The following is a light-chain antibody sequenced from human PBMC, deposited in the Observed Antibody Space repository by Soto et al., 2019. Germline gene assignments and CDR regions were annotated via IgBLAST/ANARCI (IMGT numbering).Light chain of an antibody. Sequence: IQLTQSPTTLPASVGDRVTLTCRASESISNWLAWYQQRPGTAPKLLIYHASILETAVPSRVSGNGSGTEFTLTISSLQPGDFATYYCQQYRTYSFGQGSRVEIK. CDR3: QQYRTYS. CDR2: HAS. V-gene: IGKV1-5*01. J-gene: IGKJ1*01. CDR1: ESISNW.